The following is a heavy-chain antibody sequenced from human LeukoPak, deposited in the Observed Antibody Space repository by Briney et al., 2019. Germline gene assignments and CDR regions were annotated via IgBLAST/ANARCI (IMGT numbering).Heavy chain of an antibody. CDR3: ARDTSYYDSSGPSIDY. V-gene: IGHV4-39*07. J-gene: IGHJ4*02. Sequence: SETPSLTCTVSGGSVSSSNYYWGWIRQPPGKGLEWIGIIYYSGSTYYNPSLKSRVTISIDTSKNQFSLKLSSVTAADTAVYYCARDTSYYDSSGPSIDYWGQGTLVTVSS. CDR1: GGSVSSSNYY. D-gene: IGHD3-22*01. CDR2: IYYSGST.